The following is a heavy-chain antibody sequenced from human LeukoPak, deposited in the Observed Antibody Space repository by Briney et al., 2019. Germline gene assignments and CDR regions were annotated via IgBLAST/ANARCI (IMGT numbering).Heavy chain of an antibody. CDR3: ARVSTIAAAPWD. J-gene: IGHJ4*02. Sequence: ASVKVACKASGGTFSSYTISWVRQAPGQGLEWMGRIIPILGIANYAQKFQGRVTITADKSTSTAYMELSSLRSEDTAVYYCARVSTIAAAPWDWGQGTLVTVSS. D-gene: IGHD6-13*01. CDR2: IIPILGIA. V-gene: IGHV1-69*02. CDR1: GGTFSSYT.